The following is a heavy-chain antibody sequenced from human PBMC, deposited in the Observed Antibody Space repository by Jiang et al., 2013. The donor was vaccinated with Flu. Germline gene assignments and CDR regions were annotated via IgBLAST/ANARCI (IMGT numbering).Heavy chain of an antibody. D-gene: IGHD1-1*01. J-gene: IGHJ4*02. CDR1: GYTFTDTY. Sequence: GAEVKKPGASVKVSCKASGYTFTDTYIHWVRQAPGQGLGQGVEYMGWINPKSGEAKYAQRFQGRVTMTRDTSIRTAYMELSSLRSDDTAVYYCARDRDRWKDFFDYWGQGTLVTVSS. CDR3: ARDRDRWKDFFDY. V-gene: IGHV1-2*02. CDR2: INPKSGEA.